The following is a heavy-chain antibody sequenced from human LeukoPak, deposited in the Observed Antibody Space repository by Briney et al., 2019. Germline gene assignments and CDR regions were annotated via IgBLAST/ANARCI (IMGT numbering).Heavy chain of an antibody. CDR3: ARRMRAAAGHY. J-gene: IGHJ4*02. D-gene: IGHD6-13*01. CDR1: GFTVSSNY. CDR2: IYSGGST. V-gene: IGHV3-66*01. Sequence: PGGSLRLSCAASGFTVSSNYMSWVRQAPGKGLGWVSVIYSGGSTYYADSVKGRFTISRDNSKNTLYLQMNSLRAEDTAVYYCARRMRAAAGHYWGQGTLVTVSS.